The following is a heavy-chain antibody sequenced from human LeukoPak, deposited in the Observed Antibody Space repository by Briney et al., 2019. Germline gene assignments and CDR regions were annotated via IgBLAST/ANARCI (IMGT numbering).Heavy chain of an antibody. CDR2: ISSSSSYI. J-gene: IGHJ4*02. Sequence: PGGSLRLSCAASGFTFSSYSMNWVRQAPGKGLEWVSSISSSSSYIYYADSVKGRFTISRDNAKNSLYLQMNGLRAEDTAVYYCARDHGQWEFDYWGQGTLVTVSS. CDR1: GFTFSSYS. V-gene: IGHV3-21*01. CDR3: ARDHGQWEFDY. D-gene: IGHD1-26*01.